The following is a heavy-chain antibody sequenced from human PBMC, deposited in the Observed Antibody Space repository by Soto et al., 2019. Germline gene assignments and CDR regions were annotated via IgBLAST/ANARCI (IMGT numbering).Heavy chain of an antibody. D-gene: IGHD3-22*01. Sequence: VASVKVSCKASGGTFSSYAISWVRQAPGQGLEWMGGIIPIFGTANYAQKFQGRVTITADKSTSTAYMELSSLRSEDTAVYYCARSPYYDSSGYYQIDYWGQGTLVTVSS. J-gene: IGHJ4*02. V-gene: IGHV1-69*06. CDR3: ARSPYYDSSGYYQIDY. CDR1: GGTFSSYA. CDR2: IIPIFGTA.